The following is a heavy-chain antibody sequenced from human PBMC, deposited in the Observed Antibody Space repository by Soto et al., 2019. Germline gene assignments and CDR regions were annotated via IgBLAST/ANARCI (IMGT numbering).Heavy chain of an antibody. V-gene: IGHV4-61*03. CDR2: ISYTGRT. J-gene: IGHJ6*02. CDR1: GDSVTSGSYY. D-gene: IGHD7-27*01. CDR3: AREWGLLPYDGMNV. Sequence: ASETLSLTCIVSGDSVTSGSYYWTWLRQPPGKGLEWIGYISYTGRTKYNPTLQSRVTISVDTSQNDFSLDLSSVTSADTAVYFCAREWGLLPYDGMNVWGQGTSVTVSS.